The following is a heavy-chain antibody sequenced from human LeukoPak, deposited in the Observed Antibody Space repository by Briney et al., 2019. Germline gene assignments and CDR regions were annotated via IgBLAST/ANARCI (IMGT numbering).Heavy chain of an antibody. J-gene: IGHJ3*02. Sequence: GASVKVSCKAYGYTFTNYDINWVRQATGQGLEWMALMNPNNGNTGNAQKFQGRVTMTRITSISTAYMELSGLRSEDTAVYYCAVGVLSGGHVWAFDIWGQGTMVTVSS. V-gene: IGHV1-8*01. D-gene: IGHD2-8*02. CDR2: MNPNNGNT. CDR1: GYTFTNYD. CDR3: AVGVLSGGHVWAFDI.